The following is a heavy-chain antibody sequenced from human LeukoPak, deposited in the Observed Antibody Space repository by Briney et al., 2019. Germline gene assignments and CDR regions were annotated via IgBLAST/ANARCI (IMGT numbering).Heavy chain of an antibody. CDR3: ARVPIYSGWYFDL. CDR1: GYTFTGYY. D-gene: IGHD2-21*01. CDR2: INPNSGGT. V-gene: IGHV1-2*02. J-gene: IGHJ2*01. Sequence: GASVKLSCTASGYTFTGYYIHWVRQAPGQGLGWMGWINPNSGGTNYAQKVQGRVTMTRYTSISTAYMELSRLRSDDTAVYYCARVPIYSGWYFDLWGRGTLVTVSS.